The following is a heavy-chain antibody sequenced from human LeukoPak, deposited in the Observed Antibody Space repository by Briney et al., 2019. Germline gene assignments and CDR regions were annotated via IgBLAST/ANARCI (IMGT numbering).Heavy chain of an antibody. CDR2: ISYDGSNK. Sequence: GGSLRLSCAASGFTFSSYGMHWVRQAPGKALEWVADISYDGSNKYYADSVKGRFTISRDNSKNTLYLQMNSLGAEDTAVYYCAKSVATIVGYYGMDVWGQGTTVTVSS. V-gene: IGHV3-30*18. D-gene: IGHD5-12*01. CDR3: AKSVATIVGYYGMDV. CDR1: GFTFSSYG. J-gene: IGHJ6*02.